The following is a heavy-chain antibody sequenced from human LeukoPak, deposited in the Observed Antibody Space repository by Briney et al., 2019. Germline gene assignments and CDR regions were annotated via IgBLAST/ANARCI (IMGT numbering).Heavy chain of an antibody. CDR3: TRGAGWLIDY. Sequence: SETLSLTCTVSGGSISSGDYYWSWIRQPPGKGLEWIGYIYYSGSTNYNPSLKSRVTISVDTSKNQFSLKLSSVTTADTAVYCCTRGAGWLIDYWGQGILVTVSS. D-gene: IGHD3-16*01. J-gene: IGHJ4*02. V-gene: IGHV4-61*08. CDR2: IYYSGST. CDR1: GGSISSGDYY.